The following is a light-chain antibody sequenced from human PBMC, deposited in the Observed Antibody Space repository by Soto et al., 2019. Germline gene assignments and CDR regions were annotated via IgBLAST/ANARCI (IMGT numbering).Light chain of an antibody. J-gene: IGKJ5*01. V-gene: IGKV3-20*01. Sequence: EIVLTQSPGTLSLSPGEIATLSCRASQSVSSSYLAWYQQKPGQAPRIIIYGASSRATGIPDRFSGSGSGTDCTLTISRLEPEDVAVYYCQHYVSPPITLGQGTRLEIK. CDR2: GAS. CDR1: QSVSSSY. CDR3: QHYVSPPIT.